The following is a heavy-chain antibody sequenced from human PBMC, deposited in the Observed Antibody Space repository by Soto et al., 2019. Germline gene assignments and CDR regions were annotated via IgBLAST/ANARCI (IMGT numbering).Heavy chain of an antibody. CDR2: INAGNDNT. V-gene: IGHV1-3*01. CDR3: ARGGHYYYGMDV. Sequence: QVQLVQSGAEVKKPGASVKVSCKASGYTFTTYVMHWVRQAPGQRLEWMGWINAGNDNTKYSQKFQGRVTITRDTSASTVYMELSSLSSEDTAVYYWARGGHYYYGMDVWGQGTTVTVSS. J-gene: IGHJ6*02. CDR1: GYTFTTYV. D-gene: IGHD5-12*01.